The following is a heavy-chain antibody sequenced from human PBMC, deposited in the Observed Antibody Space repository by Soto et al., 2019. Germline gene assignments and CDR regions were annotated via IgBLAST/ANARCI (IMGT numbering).Heavy chain of an antibody. CDR1: GYTFTSYY. Sequence: QVQLVQSGAEVKKPGASVKVSCKASGYTFTSYYMHWVRQAPGQGLEWMGIINPSGGSTSYAQKFQGRGTMTRDTYTSTVYMELSRLRSEDKAVYYCARGRVSVRGVSEFDYWGQGTLVTVSS. CDR3: ARGRVSVRGVSEFDY. V-gene: IGHV1-46*03. J-gene: IGHJ4*02. CDR2: INPSGGST. D-gene: IGHD3-10*02.